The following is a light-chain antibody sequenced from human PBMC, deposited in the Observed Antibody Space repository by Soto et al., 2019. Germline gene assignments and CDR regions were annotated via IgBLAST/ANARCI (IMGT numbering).Light chain of an antibody. CDR3: QQANTFPFT. Sequence: DIQMTQSPSSVSASVGDRVTITCRASRGISSWLAWYQQRPEKAPKLLIYAASSLQSGVPSRFSGSGSGTDFTLTISSLQPEDFATYYCQQANTFPFTFGGGTKVGIK. CDR2: AAS. CDR1: RGISSW. J-gene: IGKJ4*01. V-gene: IGKV1-12*01.